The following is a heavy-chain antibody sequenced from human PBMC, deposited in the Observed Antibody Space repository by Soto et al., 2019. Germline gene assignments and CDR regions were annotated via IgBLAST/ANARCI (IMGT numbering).Heavy chain of an antibody. D-gene: IGHD6-19*01. V-gene: IGHV1-2*02. Sequence: ASVKVSCKASGYTFTAYYMRWVRQAPGQGLEWMGWINPNSGGTNYAQKFQGRVTMTRDTSIITAYMELSSLRSDDTAVYYCAREGSSGWYVYWGQGTLVTVSS. CDR2: INPNSGGT. J-gene: IGHJ4*02. CDR1: GYTFTAYY. CDR3: AREGSSGWYVY.